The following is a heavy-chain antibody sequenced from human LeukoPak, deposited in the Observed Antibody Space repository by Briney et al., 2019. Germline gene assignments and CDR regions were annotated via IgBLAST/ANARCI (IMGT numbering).Heavy chain of an antibody. J-gene: IGHJ6*02. CDR1: GYTLTELS. V-gene: IGHV1-24*01. CDR2: FDPEDGET. CDR3: ATWHRITIFGVVIDYYYYGMDV. D-gene: IGHD3-3*01. Sequence: ASVTVSCKVSGYTLTELSMHWVRQAPGKGLEWMGGFDPEDGETIYAQKFQGRVTMTEDTSTDTAYMELSSLRSEDTAVYYCATWHRITIFGVVIDYYYYGMDVWGQGTTVTVSS.